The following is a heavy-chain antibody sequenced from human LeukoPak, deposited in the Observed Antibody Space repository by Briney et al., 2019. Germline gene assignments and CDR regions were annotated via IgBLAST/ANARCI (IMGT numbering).Heavy chain of an antibody. CDR3: ARGGSYYNEAFDI. Sequence: GGSLRLSCAASGFTFSSYEMNWVRQAPGKGLEWVSYISSSSTIYFADSVKGRFTISRDNAKNSLYLQMNSLRAEDTAVYYCARGGSYYNEAFDIWGQGTMVTVSS. CDR1: GFTFSSYE. CDR2: ISSSSTI. J-gene: IGHJ3*02. V-gene: IGHV3-48*03. D-gene: IGHD1-26*01.